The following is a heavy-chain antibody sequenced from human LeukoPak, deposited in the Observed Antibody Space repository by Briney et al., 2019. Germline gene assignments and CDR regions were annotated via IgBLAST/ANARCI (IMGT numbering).Heavy chain of an antibody. D-gene: IGHD6-25*01. CDR2: IVPIFGTA. CDR3: ARGSGGYNWFDP. CDR1: GGTFSSYA. V-gene: IGHV1-69*05. Sequence: SVKVSCKASGGTFSSYAISWVRQAPGQGLEWMGGIVPIFGTANYAQKFQGRVTIATDESTSTAYMELSSLRSGDTAVYYCARGSGGYNWFDPWGQGTLVTVSS. J-gene: IGHJ5*02.